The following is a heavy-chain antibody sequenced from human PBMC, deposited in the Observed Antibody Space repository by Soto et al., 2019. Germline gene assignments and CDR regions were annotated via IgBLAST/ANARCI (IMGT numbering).Heavy chain of an antibody. CDR3: ARRGSGHTFDY. D-gene: IGHD3-10*01. Sequence: QLQLQESGPGLVKPSETLSLTCAVSGASISRTGFHWGWIRQPPGQRLEWIGSTYEGETTFYNSSLKSRVTISADTSKNHFSLKLSSVTAADTAVYYCARRGSGHTFDYWGQGTLVTVSS. V-gene: IGHV4-39*01. CDR1: GASISRTGFH. CDR2: TYEGETT. J-gene: IGHJ4*02.